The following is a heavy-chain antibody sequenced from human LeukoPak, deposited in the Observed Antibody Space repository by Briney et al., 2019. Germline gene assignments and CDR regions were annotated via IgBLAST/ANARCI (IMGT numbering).Heavy chain of an antibody. D-gene: IGHD6-19*01. CDR1: GFTFSNFA. CDR2: ISGSGGGT. V-gene: IGHV3-23*01. Sequence: GGSLRLSCAASGFTFSNFAMSWVRQAPRKGLDWVSGISGSGGGTYYADSVKGRFTISRDNSKNTLYLQMNSLRAEDTAVYYCARNTKLAVAGTYYYYYYMDVWGKGTTVTVSS. J-gene: IGHJ6*03. CDR3: ARNTKLAVAGTYYYYYYMDV.